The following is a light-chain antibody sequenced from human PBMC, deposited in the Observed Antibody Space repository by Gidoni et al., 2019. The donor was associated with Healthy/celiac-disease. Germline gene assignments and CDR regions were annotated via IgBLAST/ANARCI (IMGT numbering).Light chain of an antibody. CDR2: AAS. CDR3: QKYNSAPL. J-gene: IGKJ4*01. CDR1: QGISNY. Sequence: MTQSPSSLSASVGDRVTITCRASQGISNYLAWYQQKPGKVPKLLIYAASTLQSGVTSRFSGSGSGTDFTLTISSLQPEDVATYYCQKYNSAPLFGGGTKVEIK. V-gene: IGKV1-27*01.